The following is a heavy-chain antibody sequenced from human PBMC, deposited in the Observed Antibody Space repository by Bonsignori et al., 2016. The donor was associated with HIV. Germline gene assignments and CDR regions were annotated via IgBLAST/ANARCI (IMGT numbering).Heavy chain of an antibody. J-gene: IGHJ3*02. V-gene: IGHV4-61*02. D-gene: IGHD3-3*01. Sequence: WIRQPPGKGLEWIGRIYSSGRTNYNSSLESRVTILVDTSKNQFSLKLTSVTAADTAVYYCARETEHITLFGVVEGDAFDIWGQGTMVTVSS. CDR3: ARETEHITLFGVVEGDAFDI. CDR2: IYSSGRT.